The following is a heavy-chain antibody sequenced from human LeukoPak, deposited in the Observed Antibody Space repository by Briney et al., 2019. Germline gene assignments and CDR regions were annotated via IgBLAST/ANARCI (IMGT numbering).Heavy chain of an antibody. J-gene: IGHJ4*02. Sequence: PGGSLRLSCAASGFSFSSYWMSWVRQAPGKGLEWVANIKQDESEKYYVDSVKGRFTISRDNAKNSLYLQMNSLRAEDTAVYYCARAYDSSGYYCDYWGQGTLVTVSS. CDR2: IKQDESEK. CDR1: GFSFSSYW. V-gene: IGHV3-7*01. D-gene: IGHD3-22*01. CDR3: ARAYDSSGYYCDY.